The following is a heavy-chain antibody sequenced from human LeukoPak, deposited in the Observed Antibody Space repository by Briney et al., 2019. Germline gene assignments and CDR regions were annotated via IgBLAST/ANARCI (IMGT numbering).Heavy chain of an antibody. D-gene: IGHD1-7*01. Sequence: GGSLRLSCAASGFTFSSYGMSWVRQAPGKGLEWVSAISGSGGSTYYADSVKGRFTISRDNSKNTLYLQMNSLRAEDTAVYYCARGTGTRLYYYYMDVWGKGTTVTISS. J-gene: IGHJ6*03. V-gene: IGHV3-23*01. CDR2: ISGSGGST. CDR3: ARGTGTRLYYYYMDV. CDR1: GFTFSSYG.